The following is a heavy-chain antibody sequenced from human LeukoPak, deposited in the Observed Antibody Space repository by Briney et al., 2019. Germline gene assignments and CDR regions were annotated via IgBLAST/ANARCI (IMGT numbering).Heavy chain of an antibody. D-gene: IGHD2-2*01. CDR1: GYTSTSYD. J-gene: IGHJ4*02. CDR3: ARVRSTSCYCDY. CDR2: MNPNSGNT. Sequence: ASVKVSCKASGYTSTSYDINWVRQATGQGLECMGWMNPNSGNTGYAQKFQGRVTMTRNTSISTAYMELSSLRSEDTAVYYCARVRSTSCYCDYWGQGTLVTVSS. V-gene: IGHV1-8*01.